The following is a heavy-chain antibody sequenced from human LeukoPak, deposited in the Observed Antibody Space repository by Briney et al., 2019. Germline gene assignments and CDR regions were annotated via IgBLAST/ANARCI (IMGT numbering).Heavy chain of an antibody. Sequence: SETLSLTCTVSGGSISGDYWSWIRQPAGTGLEWIGRIYTSGRTIYNPSLKSRVTMSVDTSKNDFSLKLNSVTAADTAVYYCARVISGCSATTCYMDYWGQGTLVTVSS. V-gene: IGHV4-4*07. CDR3: ARVISGCSATTCYMDY. D-gene: IGHD2-2*02. CDR1: GGSISGDY. J-gene: IGHJ4*02. CDR2: IYTSGRT.